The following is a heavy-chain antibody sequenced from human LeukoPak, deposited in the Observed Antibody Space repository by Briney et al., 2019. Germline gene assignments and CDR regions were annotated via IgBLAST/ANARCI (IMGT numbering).Heavy chain of an antibody. J-gene: IGHJ4*02. V-gene: IGHV3-23*01. CDR1: GFTFSSYA. Sequence: GGSLRLSCAASGFTFSSYAMSWVRQAPGKGLEWVSAISGSGGSTYYADSVKGRFTISRDNSNNTLYLQMNSLRAEDTAVYYCANFPKYTTLDYWGQGTLVTVSS. D-gene: IGHD2-2*02. CDR2: ISGSGGST. CDR3: ANFPKYTTLDY.